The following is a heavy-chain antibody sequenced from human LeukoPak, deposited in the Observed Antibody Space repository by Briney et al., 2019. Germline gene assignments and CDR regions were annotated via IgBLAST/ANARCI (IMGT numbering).Heavy chain of an antibody. CDR2: ISGSGGST. J-gene: IGHJ3*02. CDR3: AKVYSSSWYPDAFDI. V-gene: IGHV3-23*01. CDR1: GFTFSSYA. Sequence: GGSLRLSCAASGFTFSSYAMSWVHQAPGKGLEWVSAISGSGGSTYYADSVKGRFTISRDNSKNTLYLQMNSLRAEDTAVYYCAKVYSSSWYPDAFDIWGQGTMVTVSS. D-gene: IGHD6-13*01.